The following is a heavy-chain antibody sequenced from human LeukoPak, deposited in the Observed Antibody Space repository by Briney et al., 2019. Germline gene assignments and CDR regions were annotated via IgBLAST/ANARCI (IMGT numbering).Heavy chain of an antibody. V-gene: IGHV3-53*01. CDR1: GFTVSSNS. Sequence: GGSLRLSCTVSGFTVSSNSMSWVRQAPGKGLEWVSFIYSDNTHYSDSVKGRFTISRDNSKNTLYLQMNSLRAEDTAVYYCAKAAYDYVWGSYRSLGNWFDPWGQGTLVTVSS. D-gene: IGHD3-16*02. J-gene: IGHJ5*02. CDR3: AKAAYDYVWGSYRSLGNWFDP. CDR2: IYSDNT.